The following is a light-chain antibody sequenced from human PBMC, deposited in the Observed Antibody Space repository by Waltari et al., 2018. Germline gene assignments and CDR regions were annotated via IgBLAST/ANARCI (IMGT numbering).Light chain of an antibody. CDR3: AAWDDSPSGHVV. CDR2: TDD. V-gene: IGLV1-47*02. CDR1: SSNIGSPY. Sequence: SVLTQPPSASGAPGQRVTISCSGSSSNIGSPYVYWYQQLPGTAPKLLIYTDDQRAAGVPDRDSASKSGTSASLAISGLRAEDEADYYCAAWDDSPSGHVVFGGVTKLTVL. J-gene: IGLJ2*01.